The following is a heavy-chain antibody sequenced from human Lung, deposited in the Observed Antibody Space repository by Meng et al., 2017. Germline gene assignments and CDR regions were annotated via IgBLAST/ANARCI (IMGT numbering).Heavy chain of an antibody. V-gene: IGHV4-39*01. J-gene: IGHJ4*02. D-gene: IGHD3-16*01. CDR2: IYYSGAT. CDR3: ARRVHDGRHYHYFDY. CDR1: GGSISSSSNY. Sequence: QLQLQESVPGLGKPSETLSLTCTVSGGSISSSSNYWDWIRQPPGKRLEWIGSIYYSGATYYNPSLKSRVTMSVDTSKNQFSLRLSSVTAADTAVFYCARRVHDGRHYHYFDYWGQGALVTVSS.